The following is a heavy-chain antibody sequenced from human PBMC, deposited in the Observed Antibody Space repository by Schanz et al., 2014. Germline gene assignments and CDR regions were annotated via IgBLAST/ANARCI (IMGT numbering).Heavy chain of an antibody. D-gene: IGHD3-22*01. CDR1: GGTFSTYP. CDR3: ARSNYYDNSDYYNSFDY. CDR2: IIPILGIA. Sequence: QVQLVQSGAEVKKPGASVKVSCKASGGTFSTYPINWLRQAPGQGLEWMGRIIPILGIANYAQNFQGRVTITADKSTSTAYMELTSLRSEDTAVYYCARSNYYDNSDYYNSFDYWGQGTLVTVSS. V-gene: IGHV1-69*02. J-gene: IGHJ4*02.